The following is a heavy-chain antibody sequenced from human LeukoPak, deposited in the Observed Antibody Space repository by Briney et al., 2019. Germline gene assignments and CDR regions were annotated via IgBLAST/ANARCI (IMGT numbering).Heavy chain of an antibody. CDR3: ARRQTYFDH. J-gene: IGHJ4*02. CDR1: GGSMSPYF. V-gene: IGHV4-4*09. Sequence: PSETLSLTCTVSGGSMSPYFWSWVRQPPGKGLEWIGYVYTNDGSTKYNPSLKSRVTMSVDTSKNQISLKLSSVTAADTAIYYCARRQTYFDHWGQGTLVTVSS. CDR2: VYTNDGST.